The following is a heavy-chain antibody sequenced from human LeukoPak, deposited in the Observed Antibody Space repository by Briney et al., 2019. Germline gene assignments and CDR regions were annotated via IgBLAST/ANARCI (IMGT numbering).Heavy chain of an antibody. D-gene: IGHD4-17*01. J-gene: IGHJ4*02. CDR3: ARDFSNGDYEEILDY. CDR1: KFTFSNYW. V-gene: IGHV3-7*04. CDR2: IKQDGEAK. Sequence: GGSLRLSCAAPKFTFSNYWMTWVRQAPGKGLEWVATIKQDGEAKHYVDSVKGRFTISRDNAKNSLYLQMNSLRAEDTAVYYCARDFSNGDYEEILDYWGQGTLVTVSS.